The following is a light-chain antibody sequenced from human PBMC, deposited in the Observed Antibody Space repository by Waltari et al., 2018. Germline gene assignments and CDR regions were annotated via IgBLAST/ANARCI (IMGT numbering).Light chain of an antibody. CDR3: HQRSNWPIT. Sequence: EIVLTQSPATLSLSPGARATLSCRASQSVDNYLLWYQQKPGQSPRLVMYHASNRATGIPTRFSGSGSGTVFTLTISSLEPEDFAVYYCHQRSNWPITFGQGTRLEIK. J-gene: IGKJ5*01. V-gene: IGKV3-11*01. CDR1: QSVDNY. CDR2: HAS.